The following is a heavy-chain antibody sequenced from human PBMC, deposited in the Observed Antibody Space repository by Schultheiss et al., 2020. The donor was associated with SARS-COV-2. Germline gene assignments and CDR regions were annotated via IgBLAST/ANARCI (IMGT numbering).Heavy chain of an antibody. J-gene: IGHJ4*02. CDR3: ARQSYDSSGYYNRGDY. Sequence: GESLKISCKGSGYSFTSYWIGWVRQMPGKGLEWMGIIYPGDSDTRYSPSFQGQVTISADKSISTAYLQWSSLKASDTAMYYCARQSYDSSGYYNRGDYWGQGTLVTVSS. CDR2: IYPGDSDT. D-gene: IGHD3-22*01. CDR1: GYSFTSYW. V-gene: IGHV5-51*01.